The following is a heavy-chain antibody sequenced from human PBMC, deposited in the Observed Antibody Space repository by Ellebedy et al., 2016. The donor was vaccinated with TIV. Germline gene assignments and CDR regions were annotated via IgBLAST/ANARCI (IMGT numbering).Heavy chain of an antibody. D-gene: IGHD3-3*01. CDR1: GFTVSNYY. J-gene: IGHJ5*02. CDR2: IYSGGGT. Sequence: GESLKISXAVSGFTVSNYYMSWVRQAPGKGLEWVSVIYSGGGTSYAESVKGRFTISRDNSKNTLYLQMNSLRAEDTAVYYCAKAVSGWRYNWFDPWGQGTLVTVSS. CDR3: AKAVSGWRYNWFDP. V-gene: IGHV3-53*01.